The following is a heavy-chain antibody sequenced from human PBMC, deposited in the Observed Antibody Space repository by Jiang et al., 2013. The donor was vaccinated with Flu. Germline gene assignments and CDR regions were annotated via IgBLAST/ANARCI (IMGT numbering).Heavy chain of an antibody. CDR2: LLPIFGTA. J-gene: IGHJ4*02. CDR3: ARGGLYCGSSSCFDF. CDR1: GGSFNSYG. Sequence: PGAEVKKPGSSVKVSCKASGGSFNSYGINWVRQAPGQGLEWMGGLLPIFGTATYAQKFQGRVTISADESTSTAFLEVTGLTSEDTAIFYCARGGLYCGSSSCFDFWGQGTLVTVSS. D-gene: IGHD2-2*01. V-gene: IGHV1-69*01.